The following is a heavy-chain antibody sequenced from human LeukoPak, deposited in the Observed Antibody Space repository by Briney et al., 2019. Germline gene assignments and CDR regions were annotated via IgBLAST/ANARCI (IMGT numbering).Heavy chain of an antibody. Sequence: PSETLSLTCAVYGGSFSGYYWSWIRQPPGKGLEWIGEINHSGSTNYNPSLKSRVTISVDTSKNQFSLKLSSVTAADTAVYCCARKSVDTAMVTALSHWGQGTLVTVSS. CDR3: ARKSVDTAMVTALSH. D-gene: IGHD5-18*01. CDR1: GGSFSGYY. CDR2: INHSGST. J-gene: IGHJ4*02. V-gene: IGHV4-34*01.